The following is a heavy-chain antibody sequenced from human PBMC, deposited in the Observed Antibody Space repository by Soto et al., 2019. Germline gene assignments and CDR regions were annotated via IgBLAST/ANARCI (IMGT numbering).Heavy chain of an antibody. CDR2: ISGSGGST. CDR1: GFSFSSYA. CDR3: AKDWQWLVLSDAFDI. D-gene: IGHD6-19*01. Sequence: GGSLRLSCAASGFSFSSYAMSWVRQAPGKGLEWVSAISGSGGSTYYADSVKGRFTISRDNSKNTLYLQMNSLRAEDTAVYYCAKDWQWLVLSDAFDIWRQGTMVTVSS. V-gene: IGHV3-23*01. J-gene: IGHJ3*02.